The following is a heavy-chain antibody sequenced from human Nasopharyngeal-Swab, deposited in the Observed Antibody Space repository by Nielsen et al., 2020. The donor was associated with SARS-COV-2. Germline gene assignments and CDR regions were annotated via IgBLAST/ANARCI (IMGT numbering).Heavy chain of an antibody. CDR3: ARESVSITTYLDY. V-gene: IGHV3-7*03. CDR2: IKPDGSEK. Sequence: GESLKISCEATGFTFFSGHWMSWVRQAPGKGLEWVANIKPDGSEKNYVDSVRGRFTISRDNARNSLYLQINNLRAEDTAIYYCARESVSITTYLDYWGQGTLVTVSS. CDR1: GFTFFSGHW. J-gene: IGHJ4*02. D-gene: IGHD3-22*01.